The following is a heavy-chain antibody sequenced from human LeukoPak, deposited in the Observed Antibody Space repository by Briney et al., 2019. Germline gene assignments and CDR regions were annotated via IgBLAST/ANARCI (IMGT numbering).Heavy chain of an antibody. CDR2: ISSSSSYI. Sequence: PGGSLRLSCAASGFTFSSYSMNWVRQAPGKGLEWVSSISSSSSYIYYAYSVKGRFTISRDNAKNSLYLQMNSLRAEDTAVYYCASGYCSGGSCYSRHFFDYWGQGTLVTVSS. CDR1: GFTFSSYS. V-gene: IGHV3-21*01. D-gene: IGHD2-15*01. CDR3: ASGYCSGGSCYSRHFFDY. J-gene: IGHJ4*02.